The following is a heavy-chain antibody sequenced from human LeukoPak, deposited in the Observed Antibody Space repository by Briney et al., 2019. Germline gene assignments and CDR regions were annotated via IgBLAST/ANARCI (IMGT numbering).Heavy chain of an antibody. J-gene: IGHJ4*02. CDR3: AISDFLSYSSVDY. CDR1: GGSVSSGSYY. Sequence: SETLSLTCTVSGGSVSSGSYYWSWIRQPPGKGLEWIGYIYYSGSTNYNPSLKSRVTISVDTSKNQFSLKLSSVTAADTAVYYCAISDFLSYSSVDYWGQGTLVTVSS. D-gene: IGHD6-25*01. CDR2: IYYSGST. V-gene: IGHV4-61*01.